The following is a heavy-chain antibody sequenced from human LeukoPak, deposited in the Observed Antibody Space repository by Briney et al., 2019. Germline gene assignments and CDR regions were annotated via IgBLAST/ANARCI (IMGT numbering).Heavy chain of an antibody. CDR1: GFTFSTYS. Sequence: PGGSLRLSCAASGFTFSTYSVNWVRQAPGKGLEWVSSISSSSSYIYYADSVKGRFTISRDNAKNSLYLQMNSLRAEDTAVYYCATPYDRLGGLMLDYWGQGTLVTVSS. CDR2: ISSSSSYI. D-gene: IGHD3-16*01. V-gene: IGHV3-21*01. J-gene: IGHJ4*02. CDR3: ATPYDRLGGLMLDY.